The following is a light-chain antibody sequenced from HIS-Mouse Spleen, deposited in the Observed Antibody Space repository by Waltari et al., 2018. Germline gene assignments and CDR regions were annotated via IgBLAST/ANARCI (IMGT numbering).Light chain of an antibody. CDR1: SSDVGGYNY. J-gene: IGLJ2*01. CDR2: DVS. Sequence: QSALTQPASVSGSPGQSITISCTGTSSDVGGYNYVPWYHQHPGKAPKRMIYDVSNRPSGVSNRFSGSKSGNTASLTISGLQAEDEADYYCSSYTSSSTEVFGGGTKLTVL. V-gene: IGLV2-14*03. CDR3: SSYTSSSTEV.